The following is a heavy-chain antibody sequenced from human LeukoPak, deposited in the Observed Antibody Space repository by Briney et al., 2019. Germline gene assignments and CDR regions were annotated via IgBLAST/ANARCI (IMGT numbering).Heavy chain of an antibody. J-gene: IGHJ5*01. CDR2: IYYSGGT. V-gene: IGHV4-39*07. D-gene: IGHD3-3*01. CDR1: GGSISSSSYY. CDR3: ARGRNLEWFDY. Sequence: PSETLSPTCTVTGGSISSSSYYWGWIRQPPGKGLEWIGSIYYSGGTYYNPSLKSRVTISVDTSKNQFSLKLNSVTAADTAVYYCARGRNLEWFDYWGQGTLVTVSS.